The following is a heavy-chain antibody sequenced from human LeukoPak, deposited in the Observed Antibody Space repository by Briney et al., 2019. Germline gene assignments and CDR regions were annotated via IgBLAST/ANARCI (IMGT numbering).Heavy chain of an antibody. V-gene: IGHV3-23*01. CDR1: GFTFAIHA. Sequence: PGGSLRLSCAASGFTFAIHAMTWVRQAPGKGLEWVSGISGDDASTHYAESVKGQFTISRDNSQNTLFLQMNSLRVEDTAIYYCAKDSYVSGRPLHTFDVWGQGTMVTVSS. J-gene: IGHJ3*01. CDR2: ISGDDAST. D-gene: IGHD3-10*01. CDR3: AKDSYVSGRPLHTFDV.